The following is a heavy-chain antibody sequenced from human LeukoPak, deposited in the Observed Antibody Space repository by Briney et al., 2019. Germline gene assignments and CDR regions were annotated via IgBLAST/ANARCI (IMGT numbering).Heavy chain of an antibody. V-gene: IGHV3-23*01. D-gene: IGHD4-17*01. Sequence: GGSLRLSCAASGFTFSSYAMSWVRQAPGKGLEWVSAITGSGGSTYYADSVKGRFPISRDNSKNQLYLQMNSLRAEDTAVYYCAKVRTYGDYGFDYWGQGTLVTVSS. CDR2: ITGSGGST. CDR3: AKVRTYGDYGFDY. CDR1: GFTFSSYA. J-gene: IGHJ4*02.